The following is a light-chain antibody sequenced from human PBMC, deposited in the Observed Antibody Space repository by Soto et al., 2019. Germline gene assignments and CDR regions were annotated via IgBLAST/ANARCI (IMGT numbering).Light chain of an antibody. CDR1: QSVGSY. CDR3: QQFNSFPFT. J-gene: IGKJ3*01. Sequence: EIVLTQSPATLSLSPGERATLSCRASQSVGSYLVWYQQKPGQAPRLLIYDASSRASGIPARFSGSGSGTDFTLAISSRESEDFATLYCQQFNSFPFTFGPGPKVDI. V-gene: IGKV3-11*01. CDR2: DAS.